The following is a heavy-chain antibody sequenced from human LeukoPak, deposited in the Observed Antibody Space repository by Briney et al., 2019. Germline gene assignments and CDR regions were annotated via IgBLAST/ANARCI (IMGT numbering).Heavy chain of an antibody. CDR1: GYTFTDYY. V-gene: IGHV1-69-2*01. D-gene: IGHD4/OR15-4a*01. J-gene: IGHJ3*02. CDR2: VDPEDGET. Sequence: ASVKVSCKVSGYTFTDYYMHWVQQAPGKGLEWMGLVDPEDGETIYAEKFQGRVTITADTSTDTAYMELSSLRSEDTAVYYCAIDPRLGAERAFDIWGQGTMVTVSS. CDR3: AIDPRLGAERAFDI.